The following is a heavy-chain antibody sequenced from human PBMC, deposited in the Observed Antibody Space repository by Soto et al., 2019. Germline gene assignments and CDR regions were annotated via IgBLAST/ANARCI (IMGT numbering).Heavy chain of an antibody. D-gene: IGHD5-18*01. CDR3: ARDQPGYSYGYGLGY. CDR1: GFTFSSYS. V-gene: IGHV3-21*01. CDR2: ISSSSSYI. J-gene: IGHJ4*02. Sequence: EVQLVESGGGLVKPGGSLRLSCAASGFTFSSYSMNWVRQAPGKGLEWVSSISSSSSYIYYPDSVKGRFTISRANAKNSLYLQMNSLRAEDTAVYYCARDQPGYSYGYGLGYWGQGTLVTVSS.